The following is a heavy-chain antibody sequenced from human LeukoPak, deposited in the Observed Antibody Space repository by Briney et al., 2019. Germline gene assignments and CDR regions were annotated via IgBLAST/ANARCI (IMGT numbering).Heavy chain of an antibody. V-gene: IGHV1-2*02. CDR1: GYTFTGYY. CDR2: INPNSGGT. CDR3: ARETPDCSSTSCYYYYGMDV. J-gene: IGHJ6*02. Sequence: GASVKVSCKASGYTFTGYYMHWVRQAPGQGLEWMGWINPNSGGTNYAQKFQGRVTMTRDTSISTAYMELSRLRSDDTAVYCCARETPDCSSTSCYYYYGMDVWGQGTTVTVSS. D-gene: IGHD2-2*01.